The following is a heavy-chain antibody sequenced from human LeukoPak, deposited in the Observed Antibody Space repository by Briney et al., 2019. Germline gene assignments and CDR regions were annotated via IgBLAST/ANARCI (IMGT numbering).Heavy chain of an antibody. Sequence: PGRSLRLSCAASGFTFISYGMHGVRQAPGKGLEWVAVIRYVGSDKYYADSVKGRFTISRDNSQNTMYLQMNSLRAEDTAVYYCARENDYALDYWGQGTLVTVSS. CDR3: ARENDYALDY. V-gene: IGHV3-30*12. J-gene: IGHJ4*02. CDR1: GFTFISYG. CDR2: IRYVGSDK. D-gene: IGHD4-17*01.